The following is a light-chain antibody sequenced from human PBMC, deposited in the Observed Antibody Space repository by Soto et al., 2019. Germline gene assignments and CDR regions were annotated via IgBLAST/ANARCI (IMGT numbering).Light chain of an antibody. CDR1: QTISFY. V-gene: IGKV1-39*01. J-gene: IGKJ2*01. Sequence: IQMTQSPSSLSASVGDTVTITCRASQTISFYLNWYQQKPGRTPNLLIYDTSSLQSGVPSRFDGSGSGQEFTLTLSRLQPDDFATYYCPHSFSTPHTLGQGTKLELK. CDR2: DTS. CDR3: PHSFSTPHT.